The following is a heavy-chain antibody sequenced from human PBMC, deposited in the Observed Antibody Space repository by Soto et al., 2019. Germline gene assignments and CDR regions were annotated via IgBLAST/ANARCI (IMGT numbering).Heavy chain of an antibody. CDR3: ARIRRTYESYGLDV. Sequence: PGGSLRLSCVGSGFTLSSYEMTWVRQAPGKGLEWVSDINKSGSNRYSADSVKGRFTISRDNGRNSLYLEMNSLRGEDTALYYCARIRRTYESYGLDVWGQGTTVTVSS. CDR1: GFTLSSYE. V-gene: IGHV3-48*03. CDR2: INKSGSNR. D-gene: IGHD5-12*01. J-gene: IGHJ6*02.